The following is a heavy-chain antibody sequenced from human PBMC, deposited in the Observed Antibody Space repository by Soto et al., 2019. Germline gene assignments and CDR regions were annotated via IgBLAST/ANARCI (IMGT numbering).Heavy chain of an antibody. J-gene: IGHJ6*02. CDR2: ISSSSSTI. CDR1: GFTFSSYS. V-gene: IGHV3-48*02. Sequence: GGSLRLSCAASGFTFSSYSMNWVRQAPGKGLEWVSYISSSSSTIYYADSVKGRFTISRDNAKNSLYLQMNSLRDEDTAVYYCARDRGYCSSTSCYLARSYGMDVWGQGTTVPSP. D-gene: IGHD2-2*01. CDR3: ARDRGYCSSTSCYLARSYGMDV.